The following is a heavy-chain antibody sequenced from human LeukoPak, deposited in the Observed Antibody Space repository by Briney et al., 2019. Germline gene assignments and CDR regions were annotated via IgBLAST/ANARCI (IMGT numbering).Heavy chain of an antibody. CDR2: INPNSGGT. V-gene: IGHV1-2*02. J-gene: IGHJ6*02. Sequence: GASVKVSCKASGYTFTGYYMHWVRQAPGQGLEWMGWINPNSGGTNYAQKFQGRVTMTRDTSISTAYMELSRLRSHDTAVYYCARGQPQWLVPGADDSYYYYGMDVWGQGTTVTVSS. D-gene: IGHD6-19*01. CDR3: ARGQPQWLVPGADDSYYYYGMDV. CDR1: GYTFTGYY.